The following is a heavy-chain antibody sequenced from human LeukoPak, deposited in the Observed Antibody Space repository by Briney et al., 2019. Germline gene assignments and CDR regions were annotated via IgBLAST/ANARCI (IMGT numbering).Heavy chain of an antibody. D-gene: IGHD3-22*01. J-gene: IGHJ4*02. V-gene: IGHV3-23*01. CDR3: AKGLSLFDY. CDR2: MSGSGGST. CDR1: GFTFSSYA. Sequence: GGSLRLSCAASGFTFSSYAMSWVRQAPGKGLEWVSAMSGSGGSTYYADSVKGRFTTSRYNSKNTLYLQMNSLRAEDTAVYYCAKGLSLFDYWGQGTLVTVSS.